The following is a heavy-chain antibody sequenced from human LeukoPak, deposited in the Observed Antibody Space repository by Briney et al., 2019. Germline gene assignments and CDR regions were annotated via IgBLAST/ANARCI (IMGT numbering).Heavy chain of an antibody. CDR2: INPSGGST. J-gene: IGHJ4*02. V-gene: IGHV1-46*01. CDR1: GYTFTSYY. D-gene: IGHD6-19*01. CDR3: AREGIEGIAVAGHFDY. Sequence: ASVKVSCKASGYTFTSYYMHWVRQAPGQGLEWMGIINPSGGSTSYAQKFQGRVTMTRDTSTSTVYMELSSLRSEDTAVYYCAREGIEGIAVAGHFDYWGQGTLVTVSS.